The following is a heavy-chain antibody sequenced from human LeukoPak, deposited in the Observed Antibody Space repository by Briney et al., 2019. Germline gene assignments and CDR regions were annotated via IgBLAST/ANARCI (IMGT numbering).Heavy chain of an antibody. CDR3: ARGMGSSGYYVY. J-gene: IGHJ4*02. D-gene: IGHD3-22*01. Sequence: SETLSLTCAVSGGSISSGGYSWSWTRQPPGKGLEWIGYIYHSGSTYYNPSLKSRVTISVDRSKNQFSLKLSSVTAADTAVYYCARGMGSSGYYVYWGQGTLVTVSS. CDR1: GGSISSGGYS. CDR2: IYHSGST. V-gene: IGHV4-30-2*01.